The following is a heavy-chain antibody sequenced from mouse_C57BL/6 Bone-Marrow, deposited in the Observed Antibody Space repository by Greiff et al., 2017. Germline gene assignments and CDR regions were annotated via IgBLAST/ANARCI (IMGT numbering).Heavy chain of an antibody. CDR1: GFTFSSYG. J-gene: IGHJ2*01. V-gene: IGHV5-6*01. CDR2: ISSGGSYT. Sequence: EVQLQQSGGDLVKPGGSLKLSCAASGFTFSSYGMSWVRQTPDKRLEWVATISSGGSYTYYPDSLKGRFTISSDNAKNTLYLQMSSLKSEDTALYYCARLYYYGSSYVCYFDYWGQGTTRTVSS. CDR3: ARLYYYGSSYVCYFDY. D-gene: IGHD1-1*01.